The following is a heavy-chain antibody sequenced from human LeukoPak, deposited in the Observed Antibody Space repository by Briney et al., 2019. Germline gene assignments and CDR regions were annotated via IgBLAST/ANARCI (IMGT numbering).Heavy chain of an antibody. Sequence: GGSLRLSCAASGFTSSSYAMHWVRQAPGKGLEWVAVISYDGSNKYYADSVKGRFTISRDNSKNTLYLQMNSLRAEDTAVYYCARDHALWWGYYYYMDVWGKGTTVTVSS. CDR2: ISYDGSNK. D-gene: IGHD4/OR15-4a*01. J-gene: IGHJ6*03. V-gene: IGHV3-30*04. CDR3: ARDHALWWGYYYYMDV. CDR1: GFTSSSYA.